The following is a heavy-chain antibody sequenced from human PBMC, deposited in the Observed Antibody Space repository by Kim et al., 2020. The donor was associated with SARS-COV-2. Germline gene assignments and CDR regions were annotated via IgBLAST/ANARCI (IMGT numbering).Heavy chain of an antibody. D-gene: IGHD1-1*01. CDR2: KT. V-gene: IGHV3-23*01. Sequence: KTYYADSVRGRFTLSRDNSKNALYVQMNSLRAEDTALYYCARQRGYDFDMWGQGTMVTVSS. J-gene: IGHJ3*02. CDR3: ARQRGYDFDM.